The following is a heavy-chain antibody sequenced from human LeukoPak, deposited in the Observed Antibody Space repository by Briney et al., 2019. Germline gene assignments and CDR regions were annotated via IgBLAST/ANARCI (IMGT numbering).Heavy chain of an antibody. D-gene: IGHD3-9*01. CDR3: ARAGGYYDILTGYSLLLDY. CDR1: GGSISSYY. J-gene: IGHJ4*02. CDR2: IYYSGST. Sequence: PSETLSLTCTVSGGSISSYYWSWIRQPPGKGLEWIGYIYYSGSTNYNPSLKSRVTISVDTSKNQFSLKLSSVTAADTAVYYCARAGGYYDILTGYSLLLDYWGQRTLVTVSS. V-gene: IGHV4-59*01.